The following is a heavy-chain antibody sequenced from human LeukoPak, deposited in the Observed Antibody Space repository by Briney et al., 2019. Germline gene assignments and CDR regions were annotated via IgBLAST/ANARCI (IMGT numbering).Heavy chain of an antibody. CDR2: MYYSGNT. V-gene: IGHV4-39*01. CDR3: ARRRNGYYSSFDY. CDR1: GGSITSGAHY. J-gene: IGHJ4*02. Sequence: KPSQTLSLTCSVSGGSITSGAHYWTWIRQHPGKGLEWIGSMYYSGNTYYNPSLKSRVTISVDTSKNQFSLKLSSVTAADTAVYYCARRRNGYYSSFDYWGQGTLVTVSS. D-gene: IGHD3-3*01.